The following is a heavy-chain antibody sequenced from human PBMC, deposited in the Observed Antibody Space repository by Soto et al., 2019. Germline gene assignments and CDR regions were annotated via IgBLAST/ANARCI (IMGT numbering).Heavy chain of an antibody. CDR3: ARVKRHLNFFDY. J-gene: IGHJ4*02. V-gene: IGHV3-33*01. CDR1: GFTFSSYG. CDR2: IWYDGSNK. Sequence: GGSLRLSCAASGFTFSSYGMHWVRQAPGKGLEWVAVIWYDGSNKYYADSVKGRFTISRDNSKNTLYLQMNSLRAEDTAVYYCARVKRHLNFFDYWGQGTLVPVSS.